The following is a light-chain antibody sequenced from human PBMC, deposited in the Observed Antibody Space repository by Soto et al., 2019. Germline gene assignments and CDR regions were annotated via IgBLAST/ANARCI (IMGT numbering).Light chain of an antibody. CDR3: QQYYSMPPT. V-gene: IGKV4-1*01. CDR1: QSVLYSSNNKNY. CDR2: WAF. J-gene: IGKJ1*01. Sequence: DIVMTQSPDSLALSLGERATINCKSSQSVLYSSNNKNYLAWYQQKPGQPPKLLIYWAFIRESGVPDRFSGSGSGTDFTLTISSLQAEDVAVYYCQQYYSMPPTFGQGTKVEI.